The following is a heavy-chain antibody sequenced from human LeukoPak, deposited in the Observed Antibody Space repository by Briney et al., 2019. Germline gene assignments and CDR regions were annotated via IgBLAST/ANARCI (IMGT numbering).Heavy chain of an antibody. D-gene: IGHD6-19*01. CDR3: AREATWGQWYFDH. CDR1: GFFFSNHG. V-gene: IGHV3-30*03. Sequence: GGSLRLSCVASGFFFSNHGMHWVRQAPGKGLEWVSVIARDGGAKFYADSVKGRFTLSRDNSKNMFFLQMNFLTVEDTAIYYCAREATWGQWYFDHWGQGTPVTVSS. J-gene: IGHJ4*02. CDR2: IARDGGAK.